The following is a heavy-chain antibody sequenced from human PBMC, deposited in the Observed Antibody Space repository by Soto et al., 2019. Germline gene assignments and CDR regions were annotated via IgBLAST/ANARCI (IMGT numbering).Heavy chain of an antibody. J-gene: IGHJ4*02. CDR2: ISWNSGSI. CDR1: GFTFDDYA. CDR3: AKDQGSSGWTYYFDY. Sequence: EVQLVESGGGLVQPGRSLRLSCAASGFTFDDYAMHWVRQAPGKGLEWVSGISWNSGSIGYADSVKGRFTISRDNAKNSLYLQMNSLRAEDTAFYYCAKDQGSSGWTYYFDYWGQGTLVTVSS. V-gene: IGHV3-9*01. D-gene: IGHD6-19*01.